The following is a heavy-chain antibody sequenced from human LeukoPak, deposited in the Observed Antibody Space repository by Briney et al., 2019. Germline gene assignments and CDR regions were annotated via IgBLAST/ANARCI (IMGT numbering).Heavy chain of an antibody. J-gene: IGHJ4*02. CDR1: GGSISSSSYY. V-gene: IGHV4-39*01. D-gene: IGHD3-22*01. CDR3: ASGPPYSYDRGKFDY. CDR2: IYYSGST. Sequence: PSETLSLTCTVSGGSISSSSYYWGWIRQPPGKGLEWIGSIYYSGSTYYNPSLKSRVTISVDTSKNQFSLKLSSVTAADTAVYYCASGPPYSYDRGKFDYWGQGTLVTVSS.